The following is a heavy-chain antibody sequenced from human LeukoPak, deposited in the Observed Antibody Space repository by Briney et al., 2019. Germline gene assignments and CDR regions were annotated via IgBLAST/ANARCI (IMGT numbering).Heavy chain of an antibody. J-gene: IGHJ5*02. CDR1: GYSFTSHY. Sequence: ASVKVSCTASGYSFTSHYMNWVRQAPGQGLEWLGVVNLRGGFTAYAQKFQGRVTMTWDMSTSTVYMELGSLRSEDTAVYYCARAHSGNYREDWFDPWGQGTLVTVSS. V-gene: IGHV1-46*01. CDR3: ARAHSGNYREDWFDP. CDR2: VNLRGGFT. D-gene: IGHD1-26*01.